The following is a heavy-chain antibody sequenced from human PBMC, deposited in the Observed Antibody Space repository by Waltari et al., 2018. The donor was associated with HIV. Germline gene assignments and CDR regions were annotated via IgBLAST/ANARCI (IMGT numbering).Heavy chain of an antibody. Sequence: QVQLVQSGAEVKKPGSSVKVSCKASGGTFSSYAISWVRQAPGQGLEWMGGIIPIFGTANYAQKFQGRVTITADKSTSTAYMELSSLRSEDTAVYYCARDLQQQLVYFRGDDAFDIWGQGTMVTVSS. CDR2: IIPIFGTA. V-gene: IGHV1-69*06. CDR1: GGTFSSYA. J-gene: IGHJ3*02. D-gene: IGHD6-13*01. CDR3: ARDLQQQLVYFRGDDAFDI.